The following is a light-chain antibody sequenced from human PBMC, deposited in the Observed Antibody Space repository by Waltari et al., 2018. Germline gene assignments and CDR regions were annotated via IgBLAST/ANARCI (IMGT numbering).Light chain of an antibody. CDR1: SIGGRS. CDR3: QVWDNSRDQAVFGPGRLV. Sequence: YVVTQPPSLSVAPGETALITSGGNSIGGRSVHWSQQRPGQAPVLVINHDRDRPSGIPERFSGSNSRNTATLTISRVEAGDEADYYCQVWDNSRDQAVFGPGRLVFGTGTKVTVL. CDR2: HDR. V-gene: IGLV3-21*04. J-gene: IGLJ1*01.